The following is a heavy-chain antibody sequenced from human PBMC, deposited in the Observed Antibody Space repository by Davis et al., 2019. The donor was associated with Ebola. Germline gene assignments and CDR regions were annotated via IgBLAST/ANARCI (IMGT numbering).Heavy chain of an antibody. Sequence: AASVKVSCKASGYTFTGYYMHWVRQAPGQGLEWMGRINPNSGGTNYAQKFQGRVTMTRDTSISTAYMELSSLRSEDTAVYYCASDVDTAPLDYWGQGTLVTVSS. CDR2: INPNSGGT. CDR1: GYTFTGYY. J-gene: IGHJ4*02. D-gene: IGHD5-18*01. V-gene: IGHV1-2*06. CDR3: ASDVDTAPLDY.